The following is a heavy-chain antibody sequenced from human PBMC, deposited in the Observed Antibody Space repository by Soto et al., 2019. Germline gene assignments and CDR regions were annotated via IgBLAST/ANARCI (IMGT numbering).Heavy chain of an antibody. CDR3: ARDQLIADGSWFFDL. Sequence: LRLSCAASGFTFSSYSMNWVRQAPGKGLEWVSSISSSSSYIYYADSVKGRFTISRDNAKNSLYLQMNSLRAEDTAVYYCARDQLIADGSWFFDLWGRGTLVTVSS. CDR2: ISSSSSYI. D-gene: IGHD1-1*01. CDR1: GFTFSSYS. J-gene: IGHJ2*01. V-gene: IGHV3-21*01.